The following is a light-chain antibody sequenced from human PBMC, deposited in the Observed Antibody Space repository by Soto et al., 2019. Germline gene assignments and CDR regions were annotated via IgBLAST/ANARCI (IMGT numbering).Light chain of an antibody. Sequence: IVVPRSAATRSVARRVGTACCSRATQSVSSYLAWYQQKPGQAPRLLIYDASNTATRIPASFSGRGSRPAFTPTLRSLEPEDFAVHYCQPRSNWTLPFCPGTNVDIK. CDR3: QPRSNWTLP. V-gene: IGKV3-11*01. J-gene: IGKJ3*01. CDR1: QSVSSY. CDR2: DAS.